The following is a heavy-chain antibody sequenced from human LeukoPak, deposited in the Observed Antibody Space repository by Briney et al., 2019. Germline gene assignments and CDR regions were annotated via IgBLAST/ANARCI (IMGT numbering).Heavy chain of an antibody. J-gene: IGHJ4*02. CDR1: GFAFSGYA. CDR3: VPKGTEGY. CDR2: ISPTGGST. Sequence: GGSLRLSCSASGFAFSGYATHWVRQAPGKGLQYVSAISPTGGSTYYADSVKGRFSISRDNSKNTLYLQMSRLRPEDTAVYYCVPKGTEGYWGQGTLVTVSS. V-gene: IGHV3-64D*06.